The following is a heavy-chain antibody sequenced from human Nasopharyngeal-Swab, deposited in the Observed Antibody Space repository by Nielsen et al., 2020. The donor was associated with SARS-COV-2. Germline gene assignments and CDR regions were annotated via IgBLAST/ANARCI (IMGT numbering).Heavy chain of an antibody. J-gene: IGHJ4*02. V-gene: IGHV1-18*01. CDR1: GYTFTSYG. Sequence: ASVKVSCTASGYTFTSYGISWVRQAPGQGLEWMGWISAYNGNTNYAQKLQGRVTMTTDTSTSTAYMELRSLRSDDTAVYYCARDGYCSGGSCSTSYWGQGTLVTVSS. D-gene: IGHD2-15*01. CDR2: ISAYNGNT. CDR3: ARDGYCSGGSCSTSY.